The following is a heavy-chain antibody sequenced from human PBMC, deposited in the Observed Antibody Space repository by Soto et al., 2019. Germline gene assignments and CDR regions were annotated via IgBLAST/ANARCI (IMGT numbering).Heavy chain of an antibody. V-gene: IGHV4-59*01. J-gene: IGHJ5*02. D-gene: IGHD5-18*01. CDR3: ARDSYGFRWWFDP. Sequence: PSETLSLTCTVSGGSISSYYWSWIRQPPGKGLEWIGYIYYSGSTNYNPSLKSRVTISVDTSKNQFSLKLSSVTAADTAVYYCARDSYGFRWWFDPWGQGTLVTVSS. CDR2: IYYSGST. CDR1: GGSISSYY.